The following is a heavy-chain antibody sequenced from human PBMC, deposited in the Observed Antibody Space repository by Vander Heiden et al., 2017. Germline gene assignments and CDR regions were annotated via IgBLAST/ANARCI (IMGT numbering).Heavy chain of an antibody. CDR3: AIPPRVGATIASDD. CDR1: GFTFSSYW. J-gene: IGHJ4*02. CDR2: INSDGSRT. V-gene: IGHV3-74*01. D-gene: IGHD1-26*01. Sequence: EVQLVESGGGLVQPGGSLRLSCAASGFTFSSYWMHWVRQAPGKGLVWVSRINSDGSRTSYADAGKGRFTISRDNAKNTLYRQMKRLRAEDTAVYYCAIPPRVGATIASDDWGQGTLVTVSS.